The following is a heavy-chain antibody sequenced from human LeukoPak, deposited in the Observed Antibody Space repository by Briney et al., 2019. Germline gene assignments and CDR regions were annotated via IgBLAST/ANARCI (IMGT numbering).Heavy chain of an antibody. D-gene: IGHD3-3*01. V-gene: IGHV4-34*01. CDR3: ARLGAGPTYYDFWSGYSSFYFDY. J-gene: IGHJ4*02. CDR1: GGSFSGYY. CDR2: IHYSGNT. Sequence: SETLSLTCAVYGGSFSGYYWSWIRQPPGKGLEWIGGIHYSGNTYYNPSLKSRVTISIDTSKNQFSLKLSSVTATDTAVYYCARLGAGPTYYDFWSGYSSFYFDYWGQGTLVTVSS.